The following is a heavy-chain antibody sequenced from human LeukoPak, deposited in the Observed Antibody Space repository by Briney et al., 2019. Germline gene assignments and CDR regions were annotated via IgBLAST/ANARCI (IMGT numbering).Heavy chain of an antibody. CDR3: ARARLAVSGNYFEN. CDR2: IKEDGSEK. D-gene: IGHD6-19*01. Sequence: PGGSLRLSCAASGSTLSTYWMSWVRQAPGKGLEWVANIKEDGSEKYYVDSVKGRFTISRDNAKNSLYLQMNSLRVEDTAVYHCARARLAVSGNYFENWGQGTLVTVSS. V-gene: IGHV3-7*04. CDR1: GSTLSTYW. J-gene: IGHJ4*02.